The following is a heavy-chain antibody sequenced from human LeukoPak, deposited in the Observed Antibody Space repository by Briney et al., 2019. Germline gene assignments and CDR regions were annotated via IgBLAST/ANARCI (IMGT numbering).Heavy chain of an antibody. J-gene: IGHJ4*02. D-gene: IGHD6-19*01. CDR2: INWNGGST. CDR3: ARDSAVAGTSMGLPFDY. Sequence: GGSLRLSCAASGFTFDDYGMSWVRQAPGKGLEGVSGINWNGGSTGYADSVKGRFTISRDNAKNSLYLQMNSLRAEDTALCYCARDSAVAGTSMGLPFDYWGQGTLVTVSS. V-gene: IGHV3-20*04. CDR1: GFTFDDYG.